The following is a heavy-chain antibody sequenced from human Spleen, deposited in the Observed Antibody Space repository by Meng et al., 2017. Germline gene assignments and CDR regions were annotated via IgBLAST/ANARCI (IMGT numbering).Heavy chain of an antibody. J-gene: IGHJ4*02. CDR1: GFTVSSNY. D-gene: IGHD2-15*01. Sequence: GGSLRLSCAASGFTVSSNYMSWVRQAPGKGLEWVSAISGSGGSTYYADSVKGRFTISRDNSKNTLYLQMNSLRAEDTAVYYCAKDAEVVVVAATFWYFDYWGQGTLVTVSS. CDR2: ISGSGGST. CDR3: AKDAEVVVVAATFWYFDY. V-gene: IGHV3-23*01.